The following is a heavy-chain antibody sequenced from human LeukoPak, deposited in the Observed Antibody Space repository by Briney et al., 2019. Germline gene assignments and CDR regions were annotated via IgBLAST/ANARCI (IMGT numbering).Heavy chain of an antibody. D-gene: IGHD2-21*01. CDR1: GGSFGSGINY. Sequence: PSETLSLTCAVSGGSFGSGINYWTWIRQHPGKGLEWIGYIYDNGNTYYNPSLKSRVTMSLDTSNNQFSLNLNSVTAADTAVYYCAREMVMANNRFDPWGQGILVTVSS. CDR3: AREMVMANNRFDP. V-gene: IGHV4-31*11. J-gene: IGHJ5*02. CDR2: IYDNGNT.